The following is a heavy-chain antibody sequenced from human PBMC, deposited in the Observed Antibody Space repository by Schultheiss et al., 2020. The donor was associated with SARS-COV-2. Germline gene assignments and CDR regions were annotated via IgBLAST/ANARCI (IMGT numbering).Heavy chain of an antibody. CDR2: IYPGDSDT. D-gene: IGHD3-3*01. CDR1: GYSFTSYW. J-gene: IGHJ3*02. V-gene: IGHV5-51*01. CDR3: ARTGGYDFWSGSRDAFDI. Sequence: GGSLRLSCKGSGYSFTSYWIGWVRQMPGKGLEWMGIIYPGDSDTRYSPSFQGQVTISADKSISTAYLQWSSLKASDTAMYYCARTGGYDFWSGSRDAFDIWGQGTMVTVSS.